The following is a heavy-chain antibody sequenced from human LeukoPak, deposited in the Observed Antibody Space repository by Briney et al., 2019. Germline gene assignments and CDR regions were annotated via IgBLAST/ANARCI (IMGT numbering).Heavy chain of an antibody. Sequence: ASVKVSCKASGYTFTSYYMHWVRQAPGQGLEWMGIINPSGGSTSYAQKFQGRVTITADESTSTAYMELSSLRSEDTAVYYCARGQPGIAVAGYYYYYYMDVWGKGTTVTISS. J-gene: IGHJ6*03. CDR3: ARGQPGIAVAGYYYYYYMDV. CDR2: INPSGGST. V-gene: IGHV1-46*01. CDR1: GYTFTSYY. D-gene: IGHD6-19*01.